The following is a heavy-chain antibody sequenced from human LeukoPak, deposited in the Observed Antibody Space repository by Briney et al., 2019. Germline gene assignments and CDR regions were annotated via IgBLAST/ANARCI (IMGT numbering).Heavy chain of an antibody. CDR2: INPNSGGT. Sequence: ASVKVSFKASGYTFTVYYMHWVRQAPGQGREWMGRINPNSGGTNYAQKFQGRVTMTRDTSISTAYMELSRLRSDGTAVYYCARGRDSGWYLFDYWGQGTLVTVSS. CDR1: GYTFTVYY. CDR3: ARGRDSGWYLFDY. V-gene: IGHV1-2*06. D-gene: IGHD6-19*01. J-gene: IGHJ4*02.